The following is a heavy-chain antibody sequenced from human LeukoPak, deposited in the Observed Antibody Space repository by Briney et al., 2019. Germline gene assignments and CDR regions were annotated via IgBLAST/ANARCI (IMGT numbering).Heavy chain of an antibody. Sequence: PSETLSLTCTVSGGSISSSSYYWGWIRQPPGKGLEWIGSIYYSGSTYYNPSLKSRVTISADTSKNRFSLKLSSVTAADTAVYYCARDLWFGGPGIFDPWGQGTLVTVSS. J-gene: IGHJ5*02. V-gene: IGHV4-39*07. CDR3: ARDLWFGGPGIFDP. D-gene: IGHD3-10*01. CDR2: IYYSGST. CDR1: GGSISSSSYY.